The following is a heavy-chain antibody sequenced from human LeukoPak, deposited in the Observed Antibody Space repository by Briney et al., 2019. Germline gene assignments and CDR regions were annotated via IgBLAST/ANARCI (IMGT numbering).Heavy chain of an antibody. V-gene: IGHV1-18*01. CDR1: GYTFTTYN. D-gene: IGHD3-22*01. CDR3: ASLKNYYDSSGYLVTDAFDI. CDR2: ISGYNGNT. J-gene: IGHJ3*02. Sequence: ASVKVSCKASGYTFTTYNINWVRQAPGQGLEWMGWISGYNGNTNYAQKLQGRVTMTTDTSTSTAYMELSSLKSGDTAVYYCASLKNYYDSSGYLVTDAFDIWGQGTMVTVSS.